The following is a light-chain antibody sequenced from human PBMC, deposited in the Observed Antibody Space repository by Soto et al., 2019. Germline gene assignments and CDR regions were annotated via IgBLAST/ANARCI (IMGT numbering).Light chain of an antibody. CDR2: GAS. CDR3: QQYGSSPWT. J-gene: IGKJ1*01. CDR1: QSVSSSY. Sequence: EIVLTQSPGTLSLSPGERATLSCRASQSVSSSYLAWYQQKPGQAPRLLIYGASSRATGIPDRFSGSGSGTHFTLTISRLEPEDFAVYYCQQYGSSPWTFGKGTKVDIQ. V-gene: IGKV3-20*01.